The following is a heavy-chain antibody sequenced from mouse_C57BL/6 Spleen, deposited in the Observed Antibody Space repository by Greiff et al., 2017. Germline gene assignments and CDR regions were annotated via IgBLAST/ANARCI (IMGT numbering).Heavy chain of an antibody. CDR2: ISYSGST. J-gene: IGHJ4*01. Sequence: EVQLQESGPGMVKPSQSLSLTCTVTGYSITSGYDWHWIRHFPGNKLEWMGYISYSGSTNYNPSLKSRISITHDTSKNHFFLKLNSVTTEDTATYYCARGSTYYAMDYWGQGTSVTVSS. D-gene: IGHD1-1*01. CDR3: ARGSTYYAMDY. CDR1: GYSITSGYD. V-gene: IGHV3-1*01.